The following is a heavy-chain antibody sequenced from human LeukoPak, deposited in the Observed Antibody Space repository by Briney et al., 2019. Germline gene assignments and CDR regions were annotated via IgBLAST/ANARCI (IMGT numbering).Heavy chain of an antibody. D-gene: IGHD4-11*01. J-gene: IGHJ3*02. CDR1: GFTFSSYA. V-gene: IGHV3-64D*09. CDR3: VKAPRTTVVSLYI. Sequence: GGSLRLSCSASGFTFSSYAMNWLRQAPGKGLEYVSAISSTGGSTYYAGSVKGRFTISRDNSNNTLYLQMSSLRAEDTSVYYCVKAPRTTVVSLYIWGQGTMVTVSS. CDR2: ISSTGGST.